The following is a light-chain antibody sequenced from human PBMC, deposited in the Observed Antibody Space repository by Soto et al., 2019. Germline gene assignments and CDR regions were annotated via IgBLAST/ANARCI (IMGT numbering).Light chain of an antibody. V-gene: IGLV7-46*01. Sequence: QAVVTQEPSLTVSPGGTVTLTCGASTGTVTSDHDPYWLQQKPGQGPRTLIYDVSNNHSGTPARFSGSLLGGKAALTLSGAEAEGEADYYCLLSYGGSAVFGGGTQLTVL. CDR1: TGTVTSDHD. CDR3: LLSYGGSAV. CDR2: DVS. J-gene: IGLJ7*01.